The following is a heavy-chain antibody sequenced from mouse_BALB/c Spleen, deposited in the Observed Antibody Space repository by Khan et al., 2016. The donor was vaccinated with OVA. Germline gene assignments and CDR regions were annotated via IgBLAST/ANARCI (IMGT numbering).Heavy chain of an antibody. D-gene: IGHD2-2*01. V-gene: IGHV1-31*01. Sequence: EVQLQQSGPELMKPGASVKISCKASGYSFTSYYIHWIMQSHGKSLEWIGYIDPFSGGITYNQKFKGKATLTVDKSSSTAYIYFSNLTSEVSAVYYCTRHGYVAWFTYWGQGTLVTVSA. J-gene: IGHJ3*01. CDR1: GYSFTSYY. CDR2: IDPFSGGI. CDR3: TRHGYVAWFTY.